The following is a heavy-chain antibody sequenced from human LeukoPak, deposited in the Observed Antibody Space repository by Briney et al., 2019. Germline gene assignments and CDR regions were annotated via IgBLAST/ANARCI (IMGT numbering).Heavy chain of an antibody. D-gene: IGHD6-19*01. CDR1: GYSISSGYY. CDR3: ARGQARLAWFDP. V-gene: IGHV4-38-2*02. CDR2: IYHSGST. J-gene: IGHJ5*02. Sequence: SETLSLTCTVSGYSISSGYYWGWIRQPPGKGLEWIGSIYHSGSTYYNPSLKSRVTISVDTSKNQFSLKLSSVTAADTAVYYCARGQARLAWFDPWGQGTLVTVSS.